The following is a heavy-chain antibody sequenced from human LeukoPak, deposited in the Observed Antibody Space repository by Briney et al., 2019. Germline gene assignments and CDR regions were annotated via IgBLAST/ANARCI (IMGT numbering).Heavy chain of an antibody. CDR2: FTTNGGRT. CDR3: AIMHGYYDGTGYWVQ. Sequence: GGSLRLSCAASGFTFGSYGMSWVRQAPGKGLEWVSFFTTNGGRTSYADSVEGRFTISRDNPRNTLYMQMNSLRDEDTAVYYCAIMHGYYDGTGYWVQWGQGTLVTVSS. CDR1: GFTFGSYG. J-gene: IGHJ1*01. V-gene: IGHV3-23*01. D-gene: IGHD3-22*01.